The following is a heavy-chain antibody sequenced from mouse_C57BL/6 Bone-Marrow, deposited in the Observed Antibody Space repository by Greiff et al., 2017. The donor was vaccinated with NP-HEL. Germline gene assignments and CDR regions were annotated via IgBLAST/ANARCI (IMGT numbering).Heavy chain of an antibody. CDR3: TGSGSSDYYAMDY. CDR2: IRLKSDNYAT. J-gene: IGHJ4*01. D-gene: IGHD1-1*01. V-gene: IGHV6-3*01. CDR1: GFTFSNYW. Sequence: EVHLVESGGGLVQPGGSMKLSCVASGFTFSNYWMNWVRQSPEKGLEWVAQIRLKSDNYATHYAESVKGRFTISRDDSKSSVYLQMNNLRAEDTGIYYCTGSGSSDYYAMDYWGQGTSVTVSS.